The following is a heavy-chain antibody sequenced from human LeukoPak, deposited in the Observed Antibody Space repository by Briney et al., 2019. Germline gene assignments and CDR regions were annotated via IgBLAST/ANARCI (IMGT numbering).Heavy chain of an antibody. CDR1: GGSFSGYY. D-gene: IGHD3-22*01. CDR2: INHSGST. Sequence: PSETLSLTCAVYGGSFSGYYWSWIRQPPGKGLEWIGEINHSGSTNYNPSLKSRVTISVDTSKNQFSLKLSSVTAADTAVYYCARDFPPSPYYYDSSGYPTTYWGQGTLVTVSS. J-gene: IGHJ4*02. CDR3: ARDFPPSPYYYDSSGYPTTY. V-gene: IGHV4-34*01.